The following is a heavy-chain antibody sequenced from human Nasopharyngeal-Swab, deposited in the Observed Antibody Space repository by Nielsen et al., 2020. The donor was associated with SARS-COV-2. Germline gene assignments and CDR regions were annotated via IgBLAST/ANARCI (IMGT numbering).Heavy chain of an antibody. J-gene: IGHJ4*02. CDR3: AKAGRGNSVYYFGY. CDR2: ISGSGGST. Sequence: GESLKISCAASGFTFSSYAMSWVRQAPGKGLEWVSAISGSGGSTYYADSVKGRFTISRDNSKNTLYLQMNSLRAEDTAVYYCAKAGRGNSVYYFGYWGQGTLVTVSS. D-gene: IGHD4-23*01. CDR1: GFTFSSYA. V-gene: IGHV3-23*01.